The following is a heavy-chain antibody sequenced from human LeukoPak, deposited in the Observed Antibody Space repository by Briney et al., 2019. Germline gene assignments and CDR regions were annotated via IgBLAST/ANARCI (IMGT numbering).Heavy chain of an antibody. D-gene: IGHD3-22*01. CDR1: GGTFSSYA. CDR3: ARLEVITTEDAFDI. Sequence: SVKVSCKASGGTFSSYAISWVRQAPGQGLEWMGGIIPIFGTANYAQKFQGRVTITADESTSTVYMEPSSLRSEDTAVYYCARLEVITTEDAFDIWGQGTMVTVSS. J-gene: IGHJ3*02. V-gene: IGHV1-69*13. CDR2: IIPIFGTA.